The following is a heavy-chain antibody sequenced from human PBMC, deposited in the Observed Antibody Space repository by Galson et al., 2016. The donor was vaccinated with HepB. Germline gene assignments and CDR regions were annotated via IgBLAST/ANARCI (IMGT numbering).Heavy chain of an antibody. D-gene: IGHD3-16*01. V-gene: IGHV2-5*02. CDR1: GFSLSSRGVG. Sequence: PALVKPTQTLTLTCTFSGFSLSSRGVGVGWVRQPPGQAPEWLAVIYWDDDKRYSPSLQSRLSLTRDISKAQVVLKMTNVDPVDTATYYCVHTDVVSLGGAWRGSYYFDSWGQGTLVTVSS. CDR2: IYWDDDK. CDR3: VHTDVVSLGGAWRGSYYFDS. J-gene: IGHJ4*02.